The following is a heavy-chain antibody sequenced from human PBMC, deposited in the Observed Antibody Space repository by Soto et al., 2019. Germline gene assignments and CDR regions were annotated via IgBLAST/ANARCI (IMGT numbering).Heavy chain of an antibody. V-gene: IGHV3-23*01. D-gene: IGHD1-20*01. CDR2: IAGVDI. Sequence: EVQLLESGGGLVQPGGSLRLSCAGNGLTMCTYAMSWVRQAPGKGLEWVSTIAGVDIFYADSVQGRFTISIDNSKNLLVLQMNSLTADDTATYYCAKDHFKGNGIYDGFDVWGQGTTVTVSS. CDR1: GLTMCTYA. CDR3: AKDHFKGNGIYDGFDV. J-gene: IGHJ3*01.